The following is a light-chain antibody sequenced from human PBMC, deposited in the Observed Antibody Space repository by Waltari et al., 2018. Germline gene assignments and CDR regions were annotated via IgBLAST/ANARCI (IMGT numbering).Light chain of an antibody. V-gene: IGLV1-36*01. J-gene: IGLJ3*02. Sequence: QSVLTQPPSVSEAPRQRVTISCSGSSANIGSNAVHWYQQLPGKAPKLLLYYDDLLPSGVSDRFSGSKSGTSASLAISGLQSEDEADYYCATWDDSLNGVVFGGGTKLTVL. CDR1: SANIGSNA. CDR3: ATWDDSLNGVV. CDR2: YDD.